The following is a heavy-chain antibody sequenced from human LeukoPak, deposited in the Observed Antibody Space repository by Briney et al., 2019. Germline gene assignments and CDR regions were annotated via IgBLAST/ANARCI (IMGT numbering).Heavy chain of an antibody. V-gene: IGHV4-59*01. J-gene: IGHJ3*02. CDR3: ARVVVRYSSSSGGKTKPDAFDI. Sequence: SETLSLTCTVSGGSISSYYWSWIRQPPGKGLEWIGYIYCSGSTNYNPSLKSRVTISVDTSKNQFSLKLSSVTAADTAVYYCARVVVRYSSSSGGKTKPDAFDIWGQGTMVTVSS. CDR2: IYCSGST. CDR1: GGSISSYY. D-gene: IGHD6-6*01.